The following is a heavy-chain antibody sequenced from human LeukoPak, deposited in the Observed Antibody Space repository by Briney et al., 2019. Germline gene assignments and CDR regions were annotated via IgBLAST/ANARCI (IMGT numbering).Heavy chain of an antibody. CDR2: IIPILGIA. D-gene: IGHD2-2*01. CDR3: ARDVSSTSCFDY. V-gene: IGHV1-69*04. J-gene: IGHJ4*02. Sequence: ASVKVSCKASGGTFSSYAISWVRQAPGQGLEWMGRIIPILGIANYAQKFQGRVTITADKSTSTAYMELSSLRSEDTAVYYCARDVSSTSCFDYWGQGTLVTVSS. CDR1: GGTFSSYA.